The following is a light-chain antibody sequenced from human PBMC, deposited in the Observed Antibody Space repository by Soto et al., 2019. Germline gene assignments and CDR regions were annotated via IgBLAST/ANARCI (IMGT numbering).Light chain of an antibody. CDR2: EVN. CDR3: SSYTTSSTLV. Sequence: QSVLTQPASVSGSPGQSITISCTGTISDVGGYNFVSWYQQYPGTAPKVMIYEVNNRPSGVSDRFSGSKSGNTASLTISGLQAEDEADYYCSSYTTSSTLVFGTGTKVNVL. CDR1: ISDVGGYNF. V-gene: IGLV2-14*01. J-gene: IGLJ1*01.